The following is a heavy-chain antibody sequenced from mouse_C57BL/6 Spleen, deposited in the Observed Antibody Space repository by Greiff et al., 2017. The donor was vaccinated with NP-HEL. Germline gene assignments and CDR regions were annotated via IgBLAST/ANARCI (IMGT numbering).Heavy chain of an antibody. Sequence: QVQLQQPGAELVKPGASVKMSCKASGYTFTSYWITWVKQRPGQGLEWIGDIYPGSGSTNYNEKFKSKATLTVDTSSSTAYMQLSSLTSEDSAVYYCARQYYGSSCFDYWGQGTTLTVSS. V-gene: IGHV1-55*01. CDR1: GYTFTSYW. CDR3: ARQYYGSSCFDY. D-gene: IGHD1-1*01. CDR2: IYPGSGST. J-gene: IGHJ2*01.